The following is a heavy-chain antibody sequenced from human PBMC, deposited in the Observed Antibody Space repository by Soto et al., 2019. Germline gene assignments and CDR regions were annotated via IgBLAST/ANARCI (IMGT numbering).Heavy chain of an antibody. Sequence: PSQTLSLTCAISGDSVSSNSAAWNWIRQSPSRSLEWLGRTYYRSKWYNDYAVSVKSRITINPDTSKNQFSLQLNSVTPEDTAVYYFAIGVGQGLVLGISYFDYWVQGTLVTVS. CDR3: AIGVGQGLVLGISYFDY. CDR1: GDSVSSNSAA. J-gene: IGHJ4*02. V-gene: IGHV6-1*01. D-gene: IGHD6-19*01. CDR2: TYYRSKWYN.